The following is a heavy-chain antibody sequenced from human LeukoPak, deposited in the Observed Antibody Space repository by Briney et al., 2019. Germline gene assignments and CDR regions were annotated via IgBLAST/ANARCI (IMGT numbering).Heavy chain of an antibody. CDR2: IYYSGST. Sequence: SETLSLTCTVSGGSISSYYWSWIRQPPGKGLEWIGYIYYSGSTNYNPSLKSRVTISVDTSKNQFSLKLSSVTAADTAVYYCARGVAILYYYDSSAYYLDYWGQGTLVTVSS. V-gene: IGHV4-59*01. CDR3: ARGVAILYYYDSSAYYLDY. J-gene: IGHJ4*02. CDR1: GGSISSYY. D-gene: IGHD3-22*01.